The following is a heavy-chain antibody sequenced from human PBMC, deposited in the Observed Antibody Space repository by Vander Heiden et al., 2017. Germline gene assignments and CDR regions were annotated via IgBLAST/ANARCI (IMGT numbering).Heavy chain of an antibody. CDR3: ARGSGAAAGTGNYYYGMDV. Sequence: EVQLVESGGGLVKPGGSLRLSCAASGFPFSSYRMNWVRQAPGKGLEWVSSISSSSSYIYYADSVKGRFTISRDNAKNSLYLQMNSLRAEDTAVYYCARGSGAAAGTGNYYYGMDVWGQGTTVTVSS. CDR1: GFPFSSYR. CDR2: ISSSSSYI. J-gene: IGHJ6*02. D-gene: IGHD6-13*01. V-gene: IGHV3-21*01.